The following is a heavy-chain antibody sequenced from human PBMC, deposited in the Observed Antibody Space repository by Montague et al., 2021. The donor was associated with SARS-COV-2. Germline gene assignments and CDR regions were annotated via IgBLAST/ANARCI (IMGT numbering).Heavy chain of an antibody. CDR2: IHHRAGS. CDR3: ASHPVWQQLVT. V-gene: IGHV4-4*02. D-gene: IGHD6-13*01. J-gene: IGHJ5*02. Sequence: SETLSLTCAVSGASISNAFWWCWVRQPPGKGLEWIGDIHHRAGSTYNPSLASRITISLDYSKNQLSLMLISVTAADTATYYCASHPVWQQLVTWGQGTLVSVSP. CDR1: GASISNAFW.